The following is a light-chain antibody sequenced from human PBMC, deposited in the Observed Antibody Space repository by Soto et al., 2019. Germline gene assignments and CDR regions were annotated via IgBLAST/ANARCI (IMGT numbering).Light chain of an antibody. Sequence: EIVLTQSPGTLSLSPGERATLSCRASQSVSSNYLAWYQRRPGQAPRLVIYDTFDRATGIPDRFSGSGSGTDFTLTISRLEPEDFAVYYCHQYDIPCTFGQGTKVEIK. CDR1: QSVSSNY. J-gene: IGKJ1*01. CDR3: HQYDIPCT. CDR2: DTF. V-gene: IGKV3-20*01.